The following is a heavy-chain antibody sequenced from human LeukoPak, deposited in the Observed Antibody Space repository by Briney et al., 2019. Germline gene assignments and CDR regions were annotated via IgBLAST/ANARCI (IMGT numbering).Heavy chain of an antibody. CDR3: ATGSQYSSGWDPGHYYGMDV. J-gene: IGHJ6*04. D-gene: IGHD6-19*01. V-gene: IGHV1-69*06. CDR2: IIPIFGTA. Sequence: SVKVSCKASGGTFSSYAISWVRQAPGQGLEWMGGIIPIFGTANYAQKFQGRVTITVDKSTSTAYMELSSLRSEDTAVYYCATGSQYSSGWDPGHYYGMDVWGKGTTVTVSS. CDR1: GGTFSSYA.